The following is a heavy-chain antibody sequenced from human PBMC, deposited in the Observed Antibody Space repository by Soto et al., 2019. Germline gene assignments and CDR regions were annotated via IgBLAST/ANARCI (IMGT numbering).Heavy chain of an antibody. D-gene: IGHD3-10*01. CDR2: ITPTGGTT. V-gene: IGHV1-46*01. J-gene: IGHJ6*02. CDR3: ARGTTLVRGLRDGMYV. CDR1: GYTFTNYF. Sequence: QVQLVQSGAEVKEPGASVKVFCRASGYTFTNYFMHWVRQAPGEGLEWMGVITPTGGTTHYAQKFQGRVTMTKDTSTSTVYIEMSSLRPEDTAVYYCARGTTLVRGLRDGMYVWGQGTTVTVSS.